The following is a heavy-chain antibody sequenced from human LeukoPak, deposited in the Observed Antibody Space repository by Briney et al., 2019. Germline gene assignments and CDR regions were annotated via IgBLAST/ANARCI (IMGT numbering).Heavy chain of an antibody. Sequence: GGSLRLSCAASGFTFSSYGMHWVRQAPGKGLKWVAFIRYDGSNKYYADSVKGRFTISRDNSKNTLYLQMNSLRAEDTAVYYCAKDNVATTDYYYYGMDVWGQGTTVTVSS. J-gene: IGHJ6*02. CDR2: IRYDGSNK. CDR1: GFTFSSYG. V-gene: IGHV3-30*02. D-gene: IGHD5-12*01. CDR3: AKDNVATTDYYYYGMDV.